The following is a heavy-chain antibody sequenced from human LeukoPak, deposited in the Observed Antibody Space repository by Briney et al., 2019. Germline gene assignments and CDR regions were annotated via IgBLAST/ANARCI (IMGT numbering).Heavy chain of an antibody. D-gene: IGHD3-22*01. CDR3: ARGIVVVIPSVFDY. CDR2: INHSGST. Sequence: SQTLSLTCAVSGGSISSGGYSWSWIRQPPGKGLEWIGEINHSGSTNYNPSLKSRVTISVDTSKNQFSLKLSSVTAADTAVYYCARGIVVVIPSVFDYWGQGTLVTVSS. CDR1: GGSISSGGYS. V-gene: IGHV4-30-2*01. J-gene: IGHJ4*02.